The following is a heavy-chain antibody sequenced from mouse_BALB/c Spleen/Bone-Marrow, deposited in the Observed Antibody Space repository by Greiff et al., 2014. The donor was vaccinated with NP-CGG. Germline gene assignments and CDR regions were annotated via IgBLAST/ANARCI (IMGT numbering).Heavy chain of an antibody. CDR2: IRNKAKGYTT. J-gene: IGHJ1*01. Sequence: EVKLMESGGGLVQPGGSLRLSCATSGFTFTDYYMSWVRQPPGKALEWLGFIRNKAKGYTTEYSASVKGRFTISRDNSQSILYLQMNTLRAEDSATYYCARVINYGNYWYFDVWGAGTTVTVSS. CDR3: ARVINYGNYWYFDV. D-gene: IGHD2-1*01. V-gene: IGHV7-3*02. CDR1: GFTFTDYY.